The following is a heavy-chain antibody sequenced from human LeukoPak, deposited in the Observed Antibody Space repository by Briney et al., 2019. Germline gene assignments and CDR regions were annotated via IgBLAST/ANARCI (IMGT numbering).Heavy chain of an antibody. D-gene: IGHD3-22*01. CDR3: ARDYYYDSSGYYSVY. CDR1: GYTFTSYG. CDR2: ISAYNGNT. J-gene: IGHJ4*02. V-gene: IGHV1-18*01. Sequence: ASVKVSCKASGYTFTSYGISWVRQAPGQGLEWMGWISAYNGNTNYAQKLQGRVTITADKSTSTAYMELSSLRSEDTAVYYCARDYYYDSSGYYSVYWGQGTLVTVSS.